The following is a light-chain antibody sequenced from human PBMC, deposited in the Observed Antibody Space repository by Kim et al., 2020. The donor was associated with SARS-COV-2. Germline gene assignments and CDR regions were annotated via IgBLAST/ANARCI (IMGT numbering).Light chain of an antibody. CDR3: CSYAGSSTFEV. V-gene: IGLV2-23*03. Sequence: QSITISCTATSSDVGSYNLVAWYQQHPGKAPKLMIYEGSKRPSGVSNRFSGSKSGNTAALTISGLQAEDEADYYCCSYAGSSTFEVFGGGTQLTVL. CDR2: EGS. J-gene: IGLJ3*02. CDR1: SSDVGSYNL.